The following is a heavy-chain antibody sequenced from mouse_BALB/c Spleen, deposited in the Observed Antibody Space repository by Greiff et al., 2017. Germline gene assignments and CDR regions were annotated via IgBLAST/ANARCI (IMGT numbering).Heavy chain of an antibody. Sequence: VQLQQSGAELVRPGASVKLSCTASGFTFTSYSMHWVKQRPGQGLEWIGYINPSSGYTNYDQNFKVKATLTADKSSSTAYMQLSSLTSEDSAVYDCERSGTRAMDYWGQGTSVTVSS. J-gene: IGHJ4*01. CDR3: ERSGTRAMDY. CDR2: INPSSGYT. CDR1: GFTFTSYS. D-gene: IGHD4-1*01. V-gene: IGHV1-4*01.